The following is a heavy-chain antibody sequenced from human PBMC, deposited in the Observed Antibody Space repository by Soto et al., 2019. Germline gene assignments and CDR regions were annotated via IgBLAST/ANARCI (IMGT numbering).Heavy chain of an antibody. V-gene: IGHV4-39*02. CDR3: ARDFGTFYTDTIAYHSRGSLVY. CDR2: IYYSGDT. CDR1: GDSISSSGYY. D-gene: IGHD2-21*01. Sequence: SKTLSLTCSVSGDSISSSGYYWGWIRQPPGKGLEWIGTIYYSGDTYYNPSLKSRVTISVDTSKNQFSLRLRSVTAADTAVYYCARDFGTFYTDTIAYHSRGSLVYWSPGHQVTGS. J-gene: IGHJ4*02.